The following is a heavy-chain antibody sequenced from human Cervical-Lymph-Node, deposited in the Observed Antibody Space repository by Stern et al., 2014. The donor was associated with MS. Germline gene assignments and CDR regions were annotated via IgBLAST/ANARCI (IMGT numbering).Heavy chain of an antibody. V-gene: IGHV1-2*02. D-gene: IGHD2-15*01. CDR3: ARGVEVVVAATWYFDL. J-gene: IGHJ2*01. CDR2: INGNSGDT. CDR1: GYTFSAYY. Sequence: VQLVESGAEVKKPGASVKVSCKASGYTFSAYYMHWVRQAPGQGLEWMGWINGNSGDTNYAQKFQGRVTMTRDTSISTAYMELSRLGSNDTAVYYCARGVEVVVAATWYFDLWGRGTLVTVSS.